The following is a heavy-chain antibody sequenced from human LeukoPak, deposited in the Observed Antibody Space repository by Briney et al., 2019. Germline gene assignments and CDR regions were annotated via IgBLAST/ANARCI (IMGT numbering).Heavy chain of an antibody. Sequence: SETLSLTCTVSGGSISSGSYYWSWIRQPPGKGLEWIGEINHSGSTNYNPSLKSRVTISVDTSKNQFSLKLSSVTAADTAVYYCARVADYYYYYMDVWGKGTTVTVSS. V-gene: IGHV4-39*07. CDR3: ARVADYYYYYMDV. J-gene: IGHJ6*03. CDR1: GGSISSGSYY. CDR2: INHSGST.